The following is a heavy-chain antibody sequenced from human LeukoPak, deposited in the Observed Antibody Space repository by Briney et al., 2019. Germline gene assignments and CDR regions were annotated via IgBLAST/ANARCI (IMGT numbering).Heavy chain of an antibody. J-gene: IGHJ4*02. D-gene: IGHD3-3*01. CDR1: GFTFDDYA. CDR3: AKAASSYDFWSGYLLTGGGYYFDY. Sequence: GRCLRLSCAASGFTFDDYAMHWVRQAPGKGLEWVSGISWNSGSIGYADSVKGRFTISRDNAKNSLYLQMNSLRAEDTALYYCAKAASSYDFWSGYLLTGGGYYFDYWGQGTLVTVSS. CDR2: ISWNSGSI. V-gene: IGHV3-9*01.